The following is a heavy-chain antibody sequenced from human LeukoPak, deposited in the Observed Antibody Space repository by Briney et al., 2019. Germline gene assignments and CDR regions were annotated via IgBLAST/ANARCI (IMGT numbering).Heavy chain of an antibody. V-gene: IGHV4-30-2*01. Sequence: PPQTLSLTCAVSGGSISSGGYSWSWIRQPPGKGLERIGYIYHSGSTYYNPSLKSQLTISVDTSKNQFALKLSSVTAADTAVYYWARRIAVAAVGDWFDPGGQGTLVTVSS. D-gene: IGHD6-19*01. CDR2: IYHSGST. CDR1: GGSISSGGYS. J-gene: IGHJ5*02. CDR3: ARRIAVAAVGDWFDP.